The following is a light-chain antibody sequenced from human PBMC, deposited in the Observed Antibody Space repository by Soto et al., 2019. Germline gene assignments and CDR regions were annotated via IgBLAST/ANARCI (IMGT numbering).Light chain of an antibody. CDR1: QSVSSN. V-gene: IGKV3-15*01. CDR3: QQYNNWPT. J-gene: IGKJ1*01. Sequence: EIVMTQSPATLSVSPGERATLSCRASQSVSSNLDWYQQKPGQAPRLLIYGASTRATGIPARLSGSGSGTEFPLTSSSLQSEDFAFYYCQQYNNWPTCGQGTKVEIK. CDR2: GAS.